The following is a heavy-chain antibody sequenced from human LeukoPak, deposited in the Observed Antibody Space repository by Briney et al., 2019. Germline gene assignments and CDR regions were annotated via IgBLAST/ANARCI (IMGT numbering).Heavy chain of an antibody. CDR2: IYYSGST. J-gene: IGHJ4*02. Sequence: SETLSLTCTVSGGSISSSSYYWGWIRQPPGKGLEWFGSIYYSGSTYYNQSLKCRVTISVDTSKNQFSLKLSSVTAADTAVYYCARRGLWYSSSSKISSTFDYWGQGTLVTVSS. D-gene: IGHD6-6*01. CDR3: ARRGLWYSSSSKISSTFDY. V-gene: IGHV4-39*01. CDR1: GGSISSSSYY.